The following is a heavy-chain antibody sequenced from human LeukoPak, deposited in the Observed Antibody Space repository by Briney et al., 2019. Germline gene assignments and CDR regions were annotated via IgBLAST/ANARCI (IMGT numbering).Heavy chain of an antibody. Sequence: PSETLSLTCTVSGGSISSYYWSWIRQPAGKRLEWIGRIYTSGSTNYNPSLKSRVTMSVDTSKNQFSLKLSSVIAADTAVYYCARGRYYDSSGYYYYYYGMDVWGQGTTVTVSS. D-gene: IGHD3-22*01. CDR2: IYTSGST. J-gene: IGHJ6*02. V-gene: IGHV4-4*07. CDR3: ARGRYYDSSGYYYYYYGMDV. CDR1: GGSISSYY.